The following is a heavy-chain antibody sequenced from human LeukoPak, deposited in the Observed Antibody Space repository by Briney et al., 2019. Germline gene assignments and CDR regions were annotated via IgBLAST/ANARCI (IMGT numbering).Heavy chain of an antibody. V-gene: IGHV3-74*01. CDR1: GFTVSNYT. Sequence: GGSLRLSCAASGFTVSNYTINWVRQAPGKGLVWVSRINSDESSTSYADSVKGRFTISRDNAKNTLYLQMNSLRAEDTAVYYCARMGIDYWGQGTLVTVSS. J-gene: IGHJ4*02. CDR2: INSDESST. CDR3: ARMGIDY.